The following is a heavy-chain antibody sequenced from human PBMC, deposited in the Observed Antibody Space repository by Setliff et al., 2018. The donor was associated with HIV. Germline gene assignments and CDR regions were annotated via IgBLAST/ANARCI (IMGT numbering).Heavy chain of an antibody. Sequence: VASVKVSCKASGYTFTSYAIHWVRQAPGQSLEWMGWNNAGYGNTKYSQKFQGRVTITRDASASTAYMELSSLRSEDTAVYYCARSPGDYLFDYWGQGTLVTVSS. V-gene: IGHV1-3*01. CDR1: GYTFTSYA. D-gene: IGHD4-17*01. J-gene: IGHJ4*02. CDR2: NNAGYGNT. CDR3: ARSPGDYLFDY.